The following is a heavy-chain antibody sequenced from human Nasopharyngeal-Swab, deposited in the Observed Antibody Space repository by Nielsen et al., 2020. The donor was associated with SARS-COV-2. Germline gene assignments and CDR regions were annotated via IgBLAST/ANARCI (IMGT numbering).Heavy chain of an antibody. CDR1: GFTFSSYA. CDR2: ISSNGGST. Sequence: GGSLRLSCSASGFTFSSYAMHWVRQAPGKGLEYVSAISSNGGSTYYADSVKGRFTISRDNSKNTLYLQMSSLRAEDTAVYYCVKDLSIAVAGLYYYCYMDVWGKGTTVTVSS. V-gene: IGHV3-64D*06. J-gene: IGHJ6*03. D-gene: IGHD6-19*01. CDR3: VKDLSIAVAGLYYYCYMDV.